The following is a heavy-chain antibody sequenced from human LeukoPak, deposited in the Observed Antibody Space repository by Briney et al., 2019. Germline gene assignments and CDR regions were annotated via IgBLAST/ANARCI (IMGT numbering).Heavy chain of an antibody. J-gene: IGHJ4*02. CDR3: ARRKASLRTPAFDY. CDR2: VNEDGSET. CDR1: GFTFNTYW. Sequence: GGSLRLSCEASGFTFNTYWIHWVRQAPGKGLVWVSRVNEDGSETNYADSVKGRFTISRDNAKNSLYLQMNSLRAEDTAVYNCARRKASLRTPAFDYWGQGTLVTVSS. V-gene: IGHV3-74*01. D-gene: IGHD1-1*01.